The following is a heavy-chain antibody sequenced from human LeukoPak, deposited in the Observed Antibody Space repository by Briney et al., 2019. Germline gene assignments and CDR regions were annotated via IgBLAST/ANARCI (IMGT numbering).Heavy chain of an antibody. CDR1: GDSASPYF. CDR3: ARLTVGLYFDY. J-gene: IGHJ4*02. CDR2: IYYSGTT. D-gene: IGHD2-21*02. Sequence: SETLSLTCSVSGDSASPYFWSWIRQPPGKGLEWIGYIYYSGTTNYNPSLKSRVTISIDTSKDQFSLKVNSVTAADMAVYYCARLTVGLYFDYWGQGNLVSVSS. V-gene: IGHV4-59*08.